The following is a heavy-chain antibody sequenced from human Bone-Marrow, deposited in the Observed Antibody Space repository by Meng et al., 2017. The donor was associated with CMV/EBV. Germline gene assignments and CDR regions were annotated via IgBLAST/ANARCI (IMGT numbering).Heavy chain of an antibody. V-gene: IGHV3-23*01. J-gene: IGHJ4*02. CDR3: ARTYTPLGYCSSTSCRTEDY. Sequence: SYAMGWVRQAPEKGLEWVSAISGSGGSTYYADSVKGRFTISRDNSKNTLYLQMNSLRAEDTAVYYCARTYTPLGYCSSTSCRTEDYWGQGTLVTVSS. CDR1: SYA. D-gene: IGHD2-2*01. CDR2: ISGSGGST.